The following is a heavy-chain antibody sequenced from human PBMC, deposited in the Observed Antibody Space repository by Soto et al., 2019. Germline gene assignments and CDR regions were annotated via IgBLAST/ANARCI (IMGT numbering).Heavy chain of an antibody. CDR2: ISGYNGNA. V-gene: IGHV1-18*01. CDR1: GYTFSSYG. J-gene: IGHJ4*02. CDR3: AREGWLGELLY. D-gene: IGHD3-10*01. Sequence: VQLVQSGNVVQKPGSSVKVSCTTSGYTFSSYGIIWVRQAPGQGLEWMGWISGYNGNADYAQRFRGRVNMTTDTSTTTVFMELRDLRSDDTALYFCAREGWLGELLYWGQGSLVTVS.